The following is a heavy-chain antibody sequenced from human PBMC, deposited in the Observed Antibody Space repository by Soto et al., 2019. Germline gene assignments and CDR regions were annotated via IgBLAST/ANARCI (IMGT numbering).Heavy chain of an antibody. J-gene: IGHJ6*02. CDR2: IYHSGTA. D-gene: IGHD3-3*01. CDR3: ARRRITTFGVVITGYGMDV. V-gene: IGHV4-4*02. Sequence: SETLSLTCAVSGGSISNNNCWNWVRQPPGKGLEWIGEIYHSGTANYNPSLKSRVTISVDKSNNQFSLTLNSVTAADTAVYYCARRRITTFGVVITGYGMDVWGQGTTVTV. CDR1: GGSISNNNC.